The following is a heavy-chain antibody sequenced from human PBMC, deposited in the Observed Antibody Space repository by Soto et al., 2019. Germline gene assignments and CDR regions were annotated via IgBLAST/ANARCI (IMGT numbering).Heavy chain of an antibody. V-gene: IGHV1-69*01. J-gene: IGHJ6*02. Sequence: QLEQSGGEVKKPGSSVKVSCKASRVAFSKFIVTWVRQAPGLGLEWVGGIIPIFGTANYAQKFQGRVTITADESTSTSYMEVNNLRSEDTAVYYCAKVRYSSPMGYYYGMDVWGQGTTVTVSS. CDR1: RVAFSKFI. CDR3: AKVRYSSPMGYYYGMDV. CDR2: IIPIFGTA. D-gene: IGHD6-19*01.